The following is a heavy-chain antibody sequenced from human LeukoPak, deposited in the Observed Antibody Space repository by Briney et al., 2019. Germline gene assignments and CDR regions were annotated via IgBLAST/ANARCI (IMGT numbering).Heavy chain of an antibody. CDR2: IRYDGDNK. D-gene: IGHD2-8*01. J-gene: IGHJ3*02. Sequence: SGGSLRLSCAASGFTFCTYGMHWARQPPGKGLEWVAFIRYDGDNKYYVDSAKGRFTISRDNPKNTLYLQMNSLRAEDTAVYYCAKDREWAFDIWGQGTMVTVSS. CDR1: GFTFCTYG. CDR3: AKDREWAFDI. V-gene: IGHV3-30*02.